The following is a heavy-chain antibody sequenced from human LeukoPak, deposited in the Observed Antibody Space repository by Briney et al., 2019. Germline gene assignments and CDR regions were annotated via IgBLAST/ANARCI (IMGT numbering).Heavy chain of an antibody. V-gene: IGHV3-23*01. CDR2: FSATDGSA. Sequence: GGSLRLSCAVSGFTVSSYGMTWVRQAPGKGLEWVSAFSATDGSAQYAESVKGRFTISRDNSKNSLYLQMNSLRDEDTAVYYCAKARIAAAGTGAFDVWGQGTMVTVSS. D-gene: IGHD6-13*01. CDR3: AKARIAAAGTGAFDV. CDR1: GFTVSSYG. J-gene: IGHJ3*01.